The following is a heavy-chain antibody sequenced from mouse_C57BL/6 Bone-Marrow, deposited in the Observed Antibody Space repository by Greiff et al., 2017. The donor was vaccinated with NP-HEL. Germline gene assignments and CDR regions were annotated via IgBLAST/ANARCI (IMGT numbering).Heavy chain of an antibody. CDR1: GYTFTSYT. J-gene: IGHJ4*01. Sequence: VHLVESGAELARPGASVKMSCKASGYTFTSYTMHWVKQRPGQGLEWIGYINPSSGYTKYNQKFKDKATLTADKSSSTAYMQLSSLTSEDSAVYYCARVDYTAMDYWGQGTSVTVSS. CDR2: INPSSGYT. V-gene: IGHV1-4*01. CDR3: ARVDYTAMDY.